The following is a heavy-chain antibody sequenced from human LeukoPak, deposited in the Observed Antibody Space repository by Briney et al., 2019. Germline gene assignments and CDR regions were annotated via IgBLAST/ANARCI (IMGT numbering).Heavy chain of an antibody. V-gene: IGHV3-74*01. CDR3: ARGFLYCGGDCYYDF. CDR1: GFTFSSYW. D-gene: IGHD2-21*02. CDR2: INSDGSST. J-gene: IGHJ4*02. Sequence: GGSLGLSCAASGFTFSSYWMHWVRQAPGKGLVWVSRINSDGSSTSYADSVKGRFTISRDNAKNPLYLQMNSLRAEDTAVYYCARGFLYCGGDCYYDFWGQGTLVTVSS.